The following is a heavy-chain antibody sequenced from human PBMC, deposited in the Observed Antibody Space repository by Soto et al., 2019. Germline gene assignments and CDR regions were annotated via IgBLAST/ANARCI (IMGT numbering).Heavy chain of an antibody. CDR2: ISHSGNT. CDR1: GGSISSGNW. V-gene: IGHV4-4*02. D-gene: IGHD4-17*01. CDR3: ATMGTPVTGLYYFDY. J-gene: IGHJ4*02. Sequence: PSETLSLTCAVSGGSISSGNWWSWVRQSPRKGLEWIGEISHSGNTNHNPSLKSRVTISIDKSKNQFSLKLTSVTAADTAVYYCATMGTPVTGLYYFDYWGQGTLVTVSS.